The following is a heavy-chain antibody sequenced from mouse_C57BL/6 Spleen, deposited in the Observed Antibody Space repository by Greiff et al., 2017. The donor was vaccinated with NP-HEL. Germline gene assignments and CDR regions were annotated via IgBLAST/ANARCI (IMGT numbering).Heavy chain of an antibody. CDR1: GYTFTSYW. J-gene: IGHJ1*03. V-gene: IGHV1-69*01. Sequence: QVQLKQSGAELVMPGASVKLSCKASGYTFTSYWMHWVKQRPGQGLEWIGEVDPSDSYTNYNQKFKGKSTLTVDKSSSTAYMQLSSLTSEDSAVYYCARHYSNSDWNFEVWGTGTTVTVSS. D-gene: IGHD2-5*01. CDR2: VDPSDSYT. CDR3: ARHYSNSDWNFEV.